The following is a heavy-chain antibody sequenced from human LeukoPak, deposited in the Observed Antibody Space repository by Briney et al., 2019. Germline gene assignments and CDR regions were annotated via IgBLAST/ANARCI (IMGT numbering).Heavy chain of an antibody. CDR2: ISSSSSTI. Sequence: PGGSLRLSCAASGFTFSSYSMNWVRQAPGKGLEWVSYISSSSSTIYYADSVKGRFTISRDNAKNSLYLQMNSLRAEDTAVYYCARDRDSSGYSQYYFDYWGQGTLVTVSS. V-gene: IGHV3-48*01. CDR1: GFTFSSYS. D-gene: IGHD3-22*01. J-gene: IGHJ4*02. CDR3: ARDRDSSGYSQYYFDY.